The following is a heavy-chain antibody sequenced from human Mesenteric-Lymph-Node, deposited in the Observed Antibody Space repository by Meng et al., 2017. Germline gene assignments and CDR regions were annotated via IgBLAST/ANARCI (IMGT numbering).Heavy chain of an antibody. D-gene: IGHD4-17*01. CDR1: GGSISRYY. CDR2: IYTSGTT. Sequence: SETLSLTCTVSGGSISRYYWSWIRQSAGKGLEWIGRIYTSGTTNYNPSLKSRVTISVDTSKNQFSLKLSSVTAADTAVYYCARGPTVTAFDIWGQGTMVTVSS. J-gene: IGHJ3*02. CDR3: ARGPTVTAFDI. V-gene: IGHV4-4*07.